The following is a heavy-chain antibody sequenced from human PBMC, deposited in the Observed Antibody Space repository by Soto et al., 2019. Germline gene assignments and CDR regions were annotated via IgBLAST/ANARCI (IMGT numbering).Heavy chain of an antibody. CDR1: GYTLTELS. V-gene: IGHV1-24*01. Sequence: ASVKVSCKVSGYTLTELSMHWVRQAPGKRLEWMGGFDPEDGETIYAQKFQGRVTMTEDTSTDTAYMELSSLRSEDTAVYYCATGMLVYCSGGSCYAPREYFDYWGQGTLVTVSS. CDR3: ATGMLVYCSGGSCYAPREYFDY. CDR2: FDPEDGET. D-gene: IGHD2-15*01. J-gene: IGHJ4*02.